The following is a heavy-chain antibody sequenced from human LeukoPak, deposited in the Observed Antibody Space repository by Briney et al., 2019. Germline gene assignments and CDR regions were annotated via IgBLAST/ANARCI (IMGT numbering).Heavy chain of an antibody. CDR2: IIPIFGTA. CDR1: GGTFSSYA. CDR3: ASGYSYGPARYYYCGMDV. D-gene: IGHD5-18*01. J-gene: IGHJ6*02. V-gene: IGHV1-69*13. Sequence: SVKVSCKASGGTFSSYAISWVRQAPGQGLEWMGGIIPIFGTANYAQKFQGRVTITADESTSTAYMELSSLRSEDTAVYYCASGYSYGPARYYYCGMDVWGQGTTVTVSS.